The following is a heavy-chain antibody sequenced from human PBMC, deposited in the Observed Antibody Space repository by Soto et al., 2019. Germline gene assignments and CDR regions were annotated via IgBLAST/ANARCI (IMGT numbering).Heavy chain of an antibody. CDR3: ASPGLDFWSGYFDY. Sequence: QVQLVESGGGVVQPGRSLRLSCAASGFTFSSYGMHWVRQAPGKGLEWVAVISYDGSNKYYADSVKGRFTISRDNSKNTLYLQMNSLRAEDTAVYYCASPGLDFWSGYFDYWGQGTLVTVSS. CDR2: ISYDGSNK. V-gene: IGHV3-30*03. J-gene: IGHJ4*02. CDR1: GFTFSSYG. D-gene: IGHD3-3*01.